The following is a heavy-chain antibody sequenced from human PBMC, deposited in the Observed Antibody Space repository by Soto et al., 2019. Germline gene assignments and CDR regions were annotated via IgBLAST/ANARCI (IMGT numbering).Heavy chain of an antibody. CDR1: GYTFTSYD. CDR3: AREGWQNYDFWSGYYTHYYYYMDV. J-gene: IGHJ6*03. CDR2: MNPNSGNT. Sequence: ASVKVSCKASGYTFTSYDINWVRQATGQGLEWMGWMNPNSGNTGYAQKFQGRVTMTRNTSISTAYMELSSLRSEDTAVYYCAREGWQNYDFWSGYYTHYYYYMDVWG. D-gene: IGHD3-3*01. V-gene: IGHV1-8*01.